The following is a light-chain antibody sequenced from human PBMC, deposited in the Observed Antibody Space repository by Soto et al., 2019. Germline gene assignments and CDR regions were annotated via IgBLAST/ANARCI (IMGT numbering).Light chain of an antibody. CDR1: QSVSSSY. CDR3: QQYGSSPMT. Sequence: EIVLTQSPGTLSLSPGGRATLSCRASQSVSSSYLAWYQQKPGQAPRLLIYGASSRATGIPDRFSGSGSGTDFTLTISRLEPEDFAVYYCQQYGSSPMTFGQGTKVDI. V-gene: IGKV3-20*01. CDR2: GAS. J-gene: IGKJ1*01.